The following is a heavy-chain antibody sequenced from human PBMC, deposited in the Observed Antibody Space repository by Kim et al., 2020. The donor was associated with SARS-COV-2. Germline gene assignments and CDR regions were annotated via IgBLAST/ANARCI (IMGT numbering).Heavy chain of an antibody. Sequence: ASVKVSCKASGYTFTTYAIHWVRQAPGQRLEWMGWINAGNGKTKYSQKFQGRVTITRDTSATTAFMELSSLRSEETAVYYCAICPDTYLYYWGQGTLVTV. D-gene: IGHD2-2*01. CDR2: INAGNGKT. CDR1: GYTFTTYA. CDR3: AICPDTYLYY. V-gene: IGHV1-3*01. J-gene: IGHJ4*02.